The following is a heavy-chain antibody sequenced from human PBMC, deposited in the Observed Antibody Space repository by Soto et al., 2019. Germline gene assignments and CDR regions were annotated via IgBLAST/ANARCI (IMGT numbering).Heavy chain of an antibody. V-gene: IGHV4-34*01. CDR3: ARGITMILVVQGDAPDKYYFDS. CDR1: GGSFSGHY. Sequence: KTSETMSLTCAVYGGSFSGHYWSWIRQSPGKGLEWIGEINHSGSTNQNTSLKTRVTISVATSKNQFSRKLKSVTASDTAVYYCARGITMILVVQGDAPDKYYFDSWGQGTQVTVSS. D-gene: IGHD3-22*01. CDR2: INHSGST. J-gene: IGHJ4*02.